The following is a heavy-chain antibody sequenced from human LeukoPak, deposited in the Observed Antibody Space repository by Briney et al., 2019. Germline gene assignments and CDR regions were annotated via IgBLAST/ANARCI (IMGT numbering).Heavy chain of an antibody. CDR3: ARDRGYGRYYFDS. J-gene: IGHJ4*02. V-gene: IGHV3-21*04. CDR1: GFTFSSYS. CDR2: ISSSSSYI. D-gene: IGHD3-10*01. Sequence: GGSLRLSCAASGFTFSSYSMNWVRQAPGKGLEGVSSISSSSSYIYYADSVKGRFTISRDNAKNTLYLQMNSLRAEDTAVYYCARDRGYGRYYFDSWGQGTLVTVSS.